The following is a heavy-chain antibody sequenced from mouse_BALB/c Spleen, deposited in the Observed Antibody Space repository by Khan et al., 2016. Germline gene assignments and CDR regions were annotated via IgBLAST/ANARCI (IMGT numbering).Heavy chain of an antibody. CDR1: GFSLTGFS. D-gene: IGHD2-2*01. Sequence: VQLQESGPGLVAPSQSLSITCTVSGFSLTGFSVNWVRQPPGKGLEWLGMIWGDGSTDYNSALKSRLSISKDNSKSQVFLKMNSLQTDDTARYYCASYYAYDGGFAYWGQGTLVTVSA. J-gene: IGHJ3*01. CDR2: IWGDGST. CDR3: ASYYAYDGGFAY. V-gene: IGHV2-6-7*01.